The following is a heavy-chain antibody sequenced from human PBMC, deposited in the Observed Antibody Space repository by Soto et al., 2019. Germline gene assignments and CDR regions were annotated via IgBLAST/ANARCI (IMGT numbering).Heavy chain of an antibody. CDR1: GYSFTSYW. V-gene: IGHV5-10-1*01. CDR3: ARLTRYSYGFDWFDP. D-gene: IGHD5-18*01. J-gene: IGHJ5*02. Sequence: GESLKISCKVSGYSFTSYWISWVRQMPGKGLEWMGRIDPSDSYTNYSPSFQGHVTISADKSISTAYLQWSSLKASDTAMYYCARLTRYSYGFDWFDPWGQGTLVTVSS. CDR2: IDPSDSYT.